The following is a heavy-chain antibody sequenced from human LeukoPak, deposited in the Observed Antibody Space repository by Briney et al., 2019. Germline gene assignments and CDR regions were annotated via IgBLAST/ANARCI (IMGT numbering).Heavy chain of an antibody. Sequence: PSETLSLTCTVSGGSISSYYWSWIRQPPGKGLEWIGYIYHSGSTYYNPSLKSRVTISVDRSKNQFSLKLSSVTAADTAVYYCARVGTAALFDYWGQGTLVTVSS. D-gene: IGHD6-13*01. J-gene: IGHJ4*02. CDR3: ARVGTAALFDY. V-gene: IGHV4-59*12. CDR2: IYHSGST. CDR1: GGSISSYY.